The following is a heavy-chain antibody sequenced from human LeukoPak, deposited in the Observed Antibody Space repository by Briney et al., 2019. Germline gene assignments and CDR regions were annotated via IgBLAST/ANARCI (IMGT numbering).Heavy chain of an antibody. CDR1: GGSVSSGTYY. CDR3: ASVFRGSGNYFDY. J-gene: IGHJ4*02. V-gene: IGHV4-61*01. Sequence: SETLSLTCSVSGGSVSSGTYYWSWIRQPPGKGLEWIGYIYYSGSTNYNPSLKSRVTISVDTSRNQFSLKLNSLTAADTAVYYCASVFRGSGNYFDYWGQGSLVIVSS. D-gene: IGHD3-10*01. CDR2: IYYSGST.